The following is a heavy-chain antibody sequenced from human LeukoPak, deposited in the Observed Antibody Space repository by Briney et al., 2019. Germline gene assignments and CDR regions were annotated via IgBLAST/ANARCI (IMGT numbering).Heavy chain of an antibody. Sequence: KPSETLSLTCAVYGGSSSGYYWSWIRQPPGKGLEWIGEINHSGSTNYNPSLKSRVTISVDTSKNQFSLKLSSVTAADTAVYYCARAPGYSSSSGGLDPWGQGTLVTVSS. D-gene: IGHD6-6*01. J-gene: IGHJ5*02. CDR1: GGSSSGYY. CDR3: ARAPGYSSSSGGLDP. CDR2: INHSGST. V-gene: IGHV4-34*01.